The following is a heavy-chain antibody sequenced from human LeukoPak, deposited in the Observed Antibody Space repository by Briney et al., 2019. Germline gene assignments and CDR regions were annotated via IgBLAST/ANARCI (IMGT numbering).Heavy chain of an antibody. V-gene: IGHV3-21*01. CDR1: GFTFSSYG. D-gene: IGHD6-6*01. CDR2: ISSSSSYI. CDR3: ARAIIAAREGWFDP. J-gene: IGHJ5*02. Sequence: NTGGSLRLSCAASGFTFSSYGMHWVRQAPGKGLEWVSSISSSSSYIYYADSVKGRFTISRDNAKNSLYLQMNSLRAEDTAVYYCARAIIAAREGWFDPWGQGTLVTVSS.